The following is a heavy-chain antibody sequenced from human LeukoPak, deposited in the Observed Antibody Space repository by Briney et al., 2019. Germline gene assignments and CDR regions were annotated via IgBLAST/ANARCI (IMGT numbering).Heavy chain of an antibody. Sequence: ASVKVSCKASGYTFTTYAISWVRQAPGQGLEWMGWITTHNGDTNYEQNHQGRVTMTTDRSTSTAYMELRSLTSDDTAVYYCARGPGGGSSWYFYNWFDPWGQGTLVTVSS. D-gene: IGHD6-13*01. CDR1: GYTFTTYA. V-gene: IGHV1-18*01. CDR3: ARGPGGGSSWYFYNWFDP. CDR2: ITTHNGDT. J-gene: IGHJ5*02.